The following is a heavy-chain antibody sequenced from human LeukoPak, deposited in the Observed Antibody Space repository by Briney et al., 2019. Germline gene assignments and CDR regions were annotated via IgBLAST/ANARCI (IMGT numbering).Heavy chain of an antibody. Sequence: SETLSLTCTVSGGSISSGSYYWSWIRQPAGKGLEWIGRIYTSGSTNYNPSLKSRVTISLDTSKNQSSLKLSSVTAADTAVYYCARAWLPFDYWGQGTLATVSS. J-gene: IGHJ4*02. CDR1: GGSISSGSYY. CDR2: IYTSGST. D-gene: IGHD3-9*01. CDR3: ARAWLPFDY. V-gene: IGHV4-61*02.